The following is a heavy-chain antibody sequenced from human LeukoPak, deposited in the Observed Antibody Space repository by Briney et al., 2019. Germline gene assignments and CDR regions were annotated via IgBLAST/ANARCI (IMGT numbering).Heavy chain of an antibody. CDR1: GFTFSSYG. D-gene: IGHD2-2*01. Sequence: GGSLRLSCAASGFTFSSYGIHWDRQAPGKGLEWVAFIRYDGNNKYYADSVKGRFTISRDNSKNTLYLQMNSLRAEDTAVYYCAREARIGVVPAATSPWGQGTLVTVSS. CDR2: IRYDGNNK. CDR3: AREARIGVVPAATSP. V-gene: IGHV3-30*02. J-gene: IGHJ5*02.